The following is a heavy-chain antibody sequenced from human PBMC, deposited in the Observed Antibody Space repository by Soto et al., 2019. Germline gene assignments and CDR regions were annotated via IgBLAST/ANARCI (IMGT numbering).Heavy chain of an antibody. V-gene: IGHV4-31*03. CDR1: GVSISSGGYF. CDR2: ISSSGST. D-gene: IGHD3-9*01. Sequence: QVQLQESGPGLVKPSQTLSLTCTVSGVSISSGGYFWTWIRQFPGKGLEWIGNISSSGSTSYNPSRESRVTISGDTSENQYSLKVTSVTAEDTAVYYCAKGGSLTGYFTYDYWGQGALVTVSS. J-gene: IGHJ4*02. CDR3: AKGGSLTGYFTYDY.